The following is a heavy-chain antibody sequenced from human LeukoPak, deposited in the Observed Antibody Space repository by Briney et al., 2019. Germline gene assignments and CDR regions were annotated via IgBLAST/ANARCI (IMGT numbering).Heavy chain of an antibody. J-gene: IGHJ6*02. Sequence: GGSLRLSCAVSGFTFSSYSMNWVRQAPGKGLEWVSYISSSSSTIYYADSVKGRFTISRDNAKNSPHLQMNSLRAEDTAVYYCARSGYCSSTSCTDDYYYGMDVWGQGTTVTVSS. CDR1: GFTFSSYS. CDR3: ARSGYCSSTSCTDDYYYGMDV. D-gene: IGHD2-2*01. CDR2: ISSSSSTI. V-gene: IGHV3-48*01.